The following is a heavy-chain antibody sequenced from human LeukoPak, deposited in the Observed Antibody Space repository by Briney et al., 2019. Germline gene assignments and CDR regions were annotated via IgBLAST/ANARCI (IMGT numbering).Heavy chain of an antibody. CDR2: IYYSGST. D-gene: IGHD4-17*01. CDR1: GGSISSYY. CDR3: ARDRYGDYGVSSDWYFDL. J-gene: IGHJ2*01. Sequence: SETLSLTCTVSGGSISSYYWSWIRQPPGKGLEWIGYIYYSGSTNYNPSLKSRVTISVDTSKNQFSLKLSSVTAADTAVYYCARDRYGDYGVSSDWYFDLWGRGTLATVSS. V-gene: IGHV4-59*01.